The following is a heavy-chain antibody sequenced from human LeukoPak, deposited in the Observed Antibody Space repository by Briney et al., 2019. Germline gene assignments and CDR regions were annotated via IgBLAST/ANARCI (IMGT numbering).Heavy chain of an antibody. Sequence: SVKVSCKASGGTFSSYAISWVRQAPGQGLEWMGGIIPIFGTANYAQKFQGRVTITADESTSTAYMELSSLRSEDTAVYYCARNGFIRAAAKAYYYFYYLGRLGKGTTVTVSS. CDR2: IIPIFGTA. V-gene: IGHV1-69*13. J-gene: IGHJ6*03. D-gene: IGHD6-13*01. CDR1: GGTFSSYA. CDR3: ARNGFIRAAAKAYYYFYYLGR.